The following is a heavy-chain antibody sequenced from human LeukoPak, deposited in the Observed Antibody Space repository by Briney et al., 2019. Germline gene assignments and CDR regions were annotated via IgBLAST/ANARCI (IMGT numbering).Heavy chain of an antibody. V-gene: IGHV3-23*01. Sequence: LGGSLRLSCAVSGITLSNCGMSWGRQAPVQGLELVAGLSGSGGGTNYADSVQGRFTISRDNPKNTLYLQMNSLRAEDTAVYFCAKRGVVIRVFLVGFHKEAYYFDSWGQGALVTVSS. CDR1: GITLSNCG. CDR2: LSGSGGGT. J-gene: IGHJ4*02. D-gene: IGHD3-10*01. CDR3: AKRGVVIRVFLVGFHKEAYYFDS.